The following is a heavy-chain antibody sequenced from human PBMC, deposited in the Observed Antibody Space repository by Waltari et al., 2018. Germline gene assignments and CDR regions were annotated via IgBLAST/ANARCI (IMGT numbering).Heavy chain of an antibody. D-gene: IGHD3-10*01. CDR2: INAGNGNT. CDR3: ARVGPAPIYGSGSYHGPVDY. Sequence: QVQLVQSGAEVKKPGASVKVSCKASGYTFTSYSMHWVRQAPGQRLEWMGWINAGNGNTKYSQKFQARVTISRDTSASTAYMDLSSLRSEDTAVYYCARVGPAPIYGSGSYHGPVDYWGQGTLVTVSS. J-gene: IGHJ4*02. V-gene: IGHV1-3*01. CDR1: GYTFTSYS.